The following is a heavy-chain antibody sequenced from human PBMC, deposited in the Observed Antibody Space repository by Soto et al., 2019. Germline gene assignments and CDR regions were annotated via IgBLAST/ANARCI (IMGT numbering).Heavy chain of an antibody. Sequence: SETLSLTCTVSCGSISSGVYYCSWIRQHPGKGLEWIGYIYYSGGTYYNPSLKSRVTISVDTSKNQLSLKLSSVTAADTAVYYCATYYDSSGYYFECWGQGTLVTVSS. CDR3: ATYYDSSGYYFEC. J-gene: IGHJ4*02. CDR1: CGSISSGVYY. CDR2: IYYSGGT. V-gene: IGHV4-31*03. D-gene: IGHD3-22*01.